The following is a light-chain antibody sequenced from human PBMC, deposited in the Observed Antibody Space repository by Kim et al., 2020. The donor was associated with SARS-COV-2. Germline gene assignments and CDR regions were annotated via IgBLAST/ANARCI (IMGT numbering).Light chain of an antibody. Sequence: DIVLTQSPDSLAVSLGERATINCKSSQSAFYTSNNKTSLSWYQQKSGQPPKLLISWTSTRESGVPDRFSGSGSGTDFTLTISSLQAEDVAIYYCQQSYTSTWTFGQGTKVEIK. CDR1: QSAFYTSNNKTS. J-gene: IGKJ1*01. CDR2: WTS. CDR3: QQSYTSTWT. V-gene: IGKV4-1*01.